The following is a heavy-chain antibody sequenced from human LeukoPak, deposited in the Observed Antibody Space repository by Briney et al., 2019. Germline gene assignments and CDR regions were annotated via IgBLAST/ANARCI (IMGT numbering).Heavy chain of an antibody. J-gene: IGHJ4*02. V-gene: IGHV1-2*02. Sequence: ASVKVSCKASGYTFTSYYMHWVRQAPGQGLEWMGWINPYSGGTNYAQKFQGRVTMTRDTSISTAYMELSRLRSDDTAVYYCARAYYYDSSDYTFDYWGQGTLVTVSS. CDR3: ARAYYYDSSDYTFDY. CDR2: INPYSGGT. D-gene: IGHD3-22*01. CDR1: GYTFTSYY.